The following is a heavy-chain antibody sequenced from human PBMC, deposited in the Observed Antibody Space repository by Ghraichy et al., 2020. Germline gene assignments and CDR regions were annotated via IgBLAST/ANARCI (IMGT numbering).Heavy chain of an antibody. CDR2: IYYSGST. CDR3: ARPSLLWFGNWFDP. Sequence: SETLSLTCTVSGGSISSSSYYWGWIRQPPGKGLEWIGSIYYSGSTYYNPSLKSRVTISVDTSKNQFSLKLSSVTAADTAVYYCARPSLLWFGNWFDPWGQGTLVTVSS. V-gene: IGHV4-39*01. D-gene: IGHD3-10*01. J-gene: IGHJ5*02. CDR1: GGSISSSSYY.